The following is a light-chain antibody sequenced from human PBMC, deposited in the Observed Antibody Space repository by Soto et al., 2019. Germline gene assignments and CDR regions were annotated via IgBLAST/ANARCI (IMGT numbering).Light chain of an antibody. V-gene: IGKV1-39*01. CDR2: AAS. CDR1: QSISSY. CDR3: QHYNSYSEA. Sequence: DIHMTQSPSSLSASAGDRVPITCRASQSISSYLNWYQQKPGKAPKLLIYAASSLQSGVPSRFSGSGSGTEFTLTISSLQPDDFATYYCQHYNSYSEAFGQGTKVDIK. J-gene: IGKJ1*01.